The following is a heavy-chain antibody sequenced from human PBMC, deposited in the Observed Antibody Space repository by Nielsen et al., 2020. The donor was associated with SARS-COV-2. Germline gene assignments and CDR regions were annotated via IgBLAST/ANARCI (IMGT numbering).Heavy chain of an antibody. D-gene: IGHD2-2*02. V-gene: IGHV4-4*02. CDR1: GDSVSSRDW. Sequence: SETLSLTCAVSGDSVSSRDWWTWVRQSPGKGLEWIGEVSHSGNSKYNPSLKSRATLSMDKSKNQFSLRLTSVSAADTAVYFCARGDLVVVPSPLLGLGPIFYYFYLDVWGKGTTVIVSS. J-gene: IGHJ6*03. CDR2: VSHSGNS. CDR3: ARGDLVVVPSPLLGLGPIFYYFYLDV.